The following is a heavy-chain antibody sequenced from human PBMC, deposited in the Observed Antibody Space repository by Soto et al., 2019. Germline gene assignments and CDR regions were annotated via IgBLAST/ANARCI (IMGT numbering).Heavy chain of an antibody. J-gene: IGHJ4*02. CDR2: ISGSGGST. D-gene: IGHD6-19*01. CDR3: AKDREYSSGWDRIFDY. CDR1: GFTFSSYA. V-gene: IGHV3-23*01. Sequence: EVQLLESGGGLVQPGGSLRLSCAASGFTFSSYAMSWVRQAPGKGLEWVSAISGSGGSTYYADSVKGRFTISRDNSKNTLYLQMNSLRAEDTAVYYCAKDREYSSGWDRIFDYWGQGTLVTVSS.